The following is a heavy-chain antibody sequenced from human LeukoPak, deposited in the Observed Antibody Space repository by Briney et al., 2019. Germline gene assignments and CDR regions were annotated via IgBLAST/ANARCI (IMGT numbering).Heavy chain of an antibody. CDR3: ARGRDYVWGSYRYHDAFDI. CDR2: INSDGSNT. J-gene: IGHJ3*02. Sequence: GGSLRLSCAASGFTFSTYWMHWVRQAPGKGLVWVSRINSDGSNTIYADSVKGRFTISRDNAKNTLYLQMNSLRAEDTAVYYCARGRDYVWGSYRYHDAFDIWGQGTMVTVSS. V-gene: IGHV3-74*01. CDR1: GFTFSTYW. D-gene: IGHD3-16*02.